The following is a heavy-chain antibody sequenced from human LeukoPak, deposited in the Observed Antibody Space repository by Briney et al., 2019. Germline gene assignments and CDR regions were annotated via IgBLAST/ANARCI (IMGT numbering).Heavy chain of an antibody. CDR3: ARGQGYCSGGSCYSDDAFDI. CDR1: GGSISSYY. J-gene: IGHJ3*02. D-gene: IGHD2-15*01. CDR2: IYYSGST. V-gene: IGHV4-59*01. Sequence: PSETLSLTCTVSGGSISSYYWSWLRQPPGKGLEWIGYIYYSGSTNYNPSLKSRVTISVDTSKNQFSLKLSSVTAADTAVYYCARGQGYCSGGSCYSDDAFDIWGQGTMVTVSS.